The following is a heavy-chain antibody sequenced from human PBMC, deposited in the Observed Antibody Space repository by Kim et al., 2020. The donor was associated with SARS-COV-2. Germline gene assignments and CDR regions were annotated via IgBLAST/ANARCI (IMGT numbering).Heavy chain of an antibody. J-gene: IGHJ3*02. CDR1: GGSISSSSYY. V-gene: IGHV4-39*07. CDR3: AREPSGSYQGHAFDI. D-gene: IGHD1-26*01. CDR2: IYYSGST. Sequence: SETLSLTCTVSGGSISSSSYYWGWIRQPPGKGLEWIGSIYYSGSTYYNPSLKSRVTISVDTSKNQFSLKLSSVTAADTAVYYCAREPSGSYQGHAFDIWGQGTMVTVSS.